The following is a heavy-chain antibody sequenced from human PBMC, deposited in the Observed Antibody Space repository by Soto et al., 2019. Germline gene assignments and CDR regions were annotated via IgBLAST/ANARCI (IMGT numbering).Heavy chain of an antibody. CDR1: GYTFTSYG. CDR3: AREGRADYGVRPYYYYGMDV. Sequence: ASVKVSCKASGYTFTSYGSSWERQAPGQGLEWMGWISAYNVNTNYAQKLQGRVTMITDTSTSTAYMELRSLRSDDTAVYYCAREGRADYGVRPYYYYGMDVWGQGTTVALSS. V-gene: IGHV1-18*01. CDR2: ISAYNVNT. J-gene: IGHJ6*02. D-gene: IGHD4-17*01.